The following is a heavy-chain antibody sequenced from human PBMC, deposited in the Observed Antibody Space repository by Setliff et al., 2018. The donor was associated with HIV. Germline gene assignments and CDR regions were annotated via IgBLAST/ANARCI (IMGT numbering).Heavy chain of an antibody. Sequence: SETLSLTCTVSGGSSSSGSYYWSWIRQSAGKGLEWIGRIYTSGSTNYNPSLKSRVTISVDTSKNQFSLKLSSVTAADTAVYYCAREGGKLWFGELLYAFDIWGQGTMVTVSS. CDR1: GGSSSSGSYY. J-gene: IGHJ3*02. V-gene: IGHV4-61*02. D-gene: IGHD3-10*01. CDR2: IYTSGST. CDR3: AREGGKLWFGELLYAFDI.